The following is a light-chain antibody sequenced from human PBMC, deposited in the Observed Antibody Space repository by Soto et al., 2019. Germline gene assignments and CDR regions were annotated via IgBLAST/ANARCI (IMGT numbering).Light chain of an antibody. V-gene: IGLV2-8*01. CDR2: EVS. CDR3: SSYAGSNNVI. Sequence: QSALTQPASVSGSPGQSITISCSGTRNDIGGYNYVSWYQQHPGKVPKLMIYEVSLRPSGVPDRFSGSKSGNTASLTVSGLQAEDEADYYCSSYAGSNNVIFGGGTKLTVL. CDR1: RNDIGGYNY. J-gene: IGLJ2*01.